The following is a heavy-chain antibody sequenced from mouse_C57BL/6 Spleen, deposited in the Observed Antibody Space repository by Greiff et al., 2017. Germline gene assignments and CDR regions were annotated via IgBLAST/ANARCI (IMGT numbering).Heavy chain of an antibody. Sequence: EVQLQQSGPELVKPGASVKISCKASGYTFTDYYMNWVKQSHGKSLEWIGDINPNNGGTSYNQKFKGKATLTVDKSSITAYMELRSLTSEDSAVYYCASGAWFAYWGQGTLVTVSA. J-gene: IGHJ3*01. CDR1: GYTFTDYY. CDR3: ASGAWFAY. V-gene: IGHV1-26*01. CDR2: INPNNGGT. D-gene: IGHD3-1*01.